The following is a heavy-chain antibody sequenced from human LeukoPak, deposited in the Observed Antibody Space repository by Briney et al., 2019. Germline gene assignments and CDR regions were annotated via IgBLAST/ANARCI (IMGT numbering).Heavy chain of an antibody. Sequence: GGSLRLSCAASGFTFDDYAMPWVRQAPGKGLEWVSGISWNSGSIGYADSVKGRFTISRDNAKNSLYLQMNSLRAEDTALYYCAKSVFSGETGGDDYWGQGTLVTVSS. CDR3: AKSVFSGETGGDDY. D-gene: IGHD3-10*01. CDR1: GFTFDDYA. J-gene: IGHJ4*02. CDR2: ISWNSGSI. V-gene: IGHV3-9*01.